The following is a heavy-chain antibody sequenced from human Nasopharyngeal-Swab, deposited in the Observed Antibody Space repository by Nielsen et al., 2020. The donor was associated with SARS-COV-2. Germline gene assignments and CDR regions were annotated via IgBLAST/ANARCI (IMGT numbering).Heavy chain of an antibody. J-gene: IGHJ6*02. V-gene: IGHV4-4*02. CDR1: GGSVSSSNW. Sequence: SETLSLTCAVSGGSVSSSNWWSWVRQPPRKGLEWIGEIYHSGSTNYNPSLKSRVTISVDKSKNQFSLKLSSVTAADTAVYYCARGGVSNGSGSRYHNYGMDVWGQGTTVIVSS. CDR3: ARGGVSNGSGSRYHNYGMDV. D-gene: IGHD3-10*01. CDR2: IYHSGST.